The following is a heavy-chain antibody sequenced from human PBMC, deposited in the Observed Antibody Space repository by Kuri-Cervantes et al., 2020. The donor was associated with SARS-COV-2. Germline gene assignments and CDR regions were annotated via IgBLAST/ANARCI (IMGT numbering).Heavy chain of an antibody. Sequence: GESLKISCAASGFTFSSYNMNWVRQAPGKGLEWVSYISSSSSTIYYADSVKGRFTISRDNAKNSLYLQMNSLRDEDTAVYYCAREEWLHIHDAFDIWGQGTMVTVSS. CDR1: GFTFSSYN. D-gene: IGHD5-24*01. V-gene: IGHV3-48*02. CDR2: ISSSSSTI. J-gene: IGHJ3*02. CDR3: AREEWLHIHDAFDI.